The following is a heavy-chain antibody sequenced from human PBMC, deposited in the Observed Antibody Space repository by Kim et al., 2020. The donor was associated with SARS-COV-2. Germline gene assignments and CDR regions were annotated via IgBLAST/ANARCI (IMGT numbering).Heavy chain of an antibody. CDR3: AKASGDWYFDV. CDR1: GFNFGDYA. Sequence: GGSLRLSCAASGFNFGDYAMHWVRQAPGKGLEWVSGIAWNGGTKNYVDSVKGRFTISRDNVKKYFYLQMDGLRLDDTAFYYCAKASGDWYFDVWGRATLV. CDR2: IAWNGGTK. J-gene: IGHJ2*01. D-gene: IGHD3-10*01. V-gene: IGHV3-9*01.